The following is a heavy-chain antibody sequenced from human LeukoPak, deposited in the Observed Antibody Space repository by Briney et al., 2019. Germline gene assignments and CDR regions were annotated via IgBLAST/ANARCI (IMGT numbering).Heavy chain of an antibody. J-gene: IGHJ6*02. D-gene: IGHD6-13*01. V-gene: IGHV3-30*18. CDR3: AKDGEQQLVIGAFYYYGMDV. CDR1: GFTFSSYG. Sequence: GGSLRLSCAASGFTFSSYGMHWVRQAPGKGLEWVAVISYDGSNKYYADSVKGRFTISRDNSKNTLYLRMNSLRAEDTAVYYCAKDGEQQLVIGAFYYYGMDVWGQGTTVTVSS. CDR2: ISYDGSNK.